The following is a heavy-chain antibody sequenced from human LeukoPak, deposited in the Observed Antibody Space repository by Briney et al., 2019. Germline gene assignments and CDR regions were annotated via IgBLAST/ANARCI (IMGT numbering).Heavy chain of an antibody. Sequence: PGGSLRLSCAASGFTFEDYGWYWVRQPPGKGLEWVSGITWNGGGTGYADSLKGRFTISTDNAKNSLSLQMNSLRAETTALYTFGRDPTPLRPFVHEGSGDLIDVWGKGTMVTVSS. J-gene: IGHJ6*01. CDR2: ITWNGGGT. V-gene: IGHV3-20*01. CDR1: GFTFEDYG. CDR3: GRDPTPLRPFVHEGSGDLIDV. D-gene: IGHD2-21*02.